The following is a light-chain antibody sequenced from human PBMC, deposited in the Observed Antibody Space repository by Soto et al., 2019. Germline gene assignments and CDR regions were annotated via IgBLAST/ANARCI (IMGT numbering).Light chain of an antibody. CDR1: QSLLHSNGYNY. CDR3: MQALRTPIT. J-gene: IGKJ4*01. Sequence: DIVMTQSPLSLPVTPGEPASISCRSSQSLLHSNGYNYLDWYLQKPGQSPQLLIYLGSNRASGVPDRFSGSGSATDFTLKISRVEAEDVGVYYCMQALRTPITFGGGTKVEIK. CDR2: LGS. V-gene: IGKV2-28*01.